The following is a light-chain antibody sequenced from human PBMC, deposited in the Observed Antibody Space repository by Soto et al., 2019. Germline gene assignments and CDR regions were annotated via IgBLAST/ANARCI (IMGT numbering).Light chain of an antibody. CDR1: DSIIYY. CDR3: QQIYSTPGT. CDR2: GAS. V-gene: IGKV1-39*01. Sequence: DIQMTQSPSSLSASVGDRITITCRASDSIIYYLNWYQHQQGKAPNLLIYGASTLQSGVPSRFSGNGSGTDFTLDISSLQTEDFATFYCQQIYSTPGTFGQGTKVAIK. J-gene: IGKJ1*01.